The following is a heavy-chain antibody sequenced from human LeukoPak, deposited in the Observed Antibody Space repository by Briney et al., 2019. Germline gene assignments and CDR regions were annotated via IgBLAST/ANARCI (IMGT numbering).Heavy chain of an antibody. CDR1: GFTFSSYG. J-gene: IGHJ4*02. CDR3: AKSAKLRYFDWLGFDY. D-gene: IGHD3-9*01. V-gene: IGHV3-30*18. Sequence: GGSLRLSCAASGFTFSSYGMHWVRQAPGKGLEWVAVISYDGSNKYYADSVKGRFTISRDNSKNTLYLQMNSLRAEDTAVYYCAKSAKLRYFDWLGFDYWGQGTLVTVSS. CDR2: ISYDGSNK.